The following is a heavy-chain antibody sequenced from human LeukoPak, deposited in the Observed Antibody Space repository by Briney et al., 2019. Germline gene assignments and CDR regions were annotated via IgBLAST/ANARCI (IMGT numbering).Heavy chain of an antibody. D-gene: IGHD2/OR15-2a*01. J-gene: IGHJ4*02. CDR3: GNDIGNSIDYNYFDS. CDR2: ISCHGCTT. CDR1: GFTFDDYT. V-gene: IGHV3-43*01. Sequence: GGSLRLSCAASGFTFDDYTMNWVRRAPGKGLEWVSVISCHGCTTKYTDSVRGRFTISRDNRKNSLSLQMNSLRPEDTAFYYCGNDIGNSIDYNYFDSWGQGTLVTVSS.